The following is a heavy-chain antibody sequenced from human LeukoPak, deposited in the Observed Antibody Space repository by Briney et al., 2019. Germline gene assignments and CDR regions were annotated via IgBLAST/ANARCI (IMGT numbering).Heavy chain of an antibody. D-gene: IGHD6-6*01. J-gene: IGHJ4*02. Sequence: GGSLRLSCAASGFTFSSYSINWVRQAPGKGLEWVSSITKTSSYIYYADSVKGRFTISRDNAKNSLYLQMNSLRAEDTAVYYCARGGQLVPIDYWGQGTLVTVSS. CDR1: GFTFSSYS. CDR3: ARGGQLVPIDY. CDR2: ITKTSSYI. V-gene: IGHV3-21*01.